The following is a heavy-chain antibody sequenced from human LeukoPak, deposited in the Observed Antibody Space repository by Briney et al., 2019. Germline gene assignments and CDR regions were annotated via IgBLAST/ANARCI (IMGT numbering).Heavy chain of an antibody. CDR1: GYTFITYA. D-gene: IGHD3-22*01. V-gene: IGHV1-18*01. CDR2: ISVDNGNT. Sequence: ASVKVSCKASGYTFITYAISWVRQAPGQGLEWMGWISVDNGNTKYAQNFQGRVTVTTDTSTSTAYMELRSLRSDDTAVYYCARGQGFYYDSSGYYGRAFDIWGQGTMVTVSS. J-gene: IGHJ3*02. CDR3: ARGQGFYYDSSGYYGRAFDI.